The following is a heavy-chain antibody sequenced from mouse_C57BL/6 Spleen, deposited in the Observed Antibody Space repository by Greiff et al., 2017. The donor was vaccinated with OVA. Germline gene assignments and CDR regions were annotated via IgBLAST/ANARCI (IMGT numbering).Heavy chain of an antibody. V-gene: IGHV5-6*02. CDR2: ISSGGSYT. D-gene: IGHD2-4*01. J-gene: IGHJ3*01. CDR1: GFTFSSYG. Sequence: EVMLVESGGDLVKPGGSLKLSCAASGFTFSSYGMSWVRQTPDKRLEWVATISSGGSYTYYPDSVKGRFTISRDNAKNTLYLQMSSQKSEDTAMYYCARRDDYDGFAYWGQGTLVTVSA. CDR3: ARRDDYDGFAY.